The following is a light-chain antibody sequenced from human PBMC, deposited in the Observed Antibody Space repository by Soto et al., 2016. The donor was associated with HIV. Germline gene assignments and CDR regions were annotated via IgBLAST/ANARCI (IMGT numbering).Light chain of an antibody. CDR3: QQSYSTPPT. CDR2: AAS. V-gene: IGKV1-39*01. J-gene: IGKJ2*01. CDR1: QSISSY. Sequence: DIQMTQSPSSLSASVGDRVSITCRASQSISSYLNWYQQKQGKAPKLLIYAASTLQSGVPSRFSGSGSGTDFTLTISSLQPEDFATYYCQQSYSTPPTFGQGTKLE.